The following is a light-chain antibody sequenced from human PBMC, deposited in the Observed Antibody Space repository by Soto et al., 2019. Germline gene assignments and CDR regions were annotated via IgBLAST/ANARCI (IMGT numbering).Light chain of an antibody. CDR3: QQLNTYLIT. V-gene: IGKV1-9*01. CDR1: QGISGY. CDR2: STS. J-gene: IGKJ5*01. Sequence: DIQVTQSPVFLSASVGDRVTITCRASQGISGYLAWYQQKPGKVPKLLIYSTSTLQSGVPSRFSGSASGTEFTLSISGLQPEDFATYYCQQLNTYLITFGQGTRLAIK.